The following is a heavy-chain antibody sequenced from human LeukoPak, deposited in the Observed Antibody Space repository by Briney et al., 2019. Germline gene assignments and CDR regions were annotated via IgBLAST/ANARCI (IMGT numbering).Heavy chain of an antibody. V-gene: IGHV1-58*01. D-gene: IGHD2-8*01. CDR1: GFTFTSSA. CDR2: IVVGSGNT. J-gene: IGHJ3*02. CDR3: AADGVLGDAFDI. Sequence: VASVEVSCKASGFTFTSSAVQWVRQARGQRLEWIGWIVVGSGNTNYAQKFQERVTITRDMSTSTAYMELSSLRSEDTAVYYCAADGVLGDAFDIWGQGTMVTVSS.